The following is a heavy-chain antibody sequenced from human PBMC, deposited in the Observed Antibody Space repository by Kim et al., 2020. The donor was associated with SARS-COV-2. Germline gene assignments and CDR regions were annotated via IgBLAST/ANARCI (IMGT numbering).Heavy chain of an antibody. CDR2: T. V-gene: IGHV1-18*01. Sequence: TNSAKKLQGRVTMTTDTSTSTAYMELRSLRSDDTAVYYCARWAAGGGMDVWGQGTTVTVSS. CDR3: ARWAAGGGMDV. J-gene: IGHJ6*02. D-gene: IGHD3-10*01.